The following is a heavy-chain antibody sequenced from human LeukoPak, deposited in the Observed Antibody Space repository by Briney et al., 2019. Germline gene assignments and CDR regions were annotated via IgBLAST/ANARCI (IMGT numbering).Heavy chain of an antibody. J-gene: IGHJ6*03. CDR1: GYSFTSYY. V-gene: IGHV1-2*02. Sequence: RASVKVSCKASGYSFTSYYMHWVRQAPGQGLEWMGWINPNSGGTNYAQKFQGRVTMTRDTSISTAYMELSRLRSDDTAVYYCARVRVVLRYSPAGAMDVWGKGTTVTISS. CDR3: ARVRVVLRYSPAGAMDV. D-gene: IGHD3-9*01. CDR2: INPNSGGT.